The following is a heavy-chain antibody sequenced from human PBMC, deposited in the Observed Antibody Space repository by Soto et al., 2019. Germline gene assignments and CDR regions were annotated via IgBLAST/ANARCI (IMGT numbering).Heavy chain of an antibody. Sequence: SETLSLTCAVYGGSFSGYYWSWIRQPPGKGLEWIGEINHSGSTNYNPSLKSRVTISVDTSKNQFSLKLSSVTAADTAVYYCARDKSGGLDPWGQGTLVTVSS. V-gene: IGHV4-34*01. CDR2: INHSGST. D-gene: IGHD3-10*01. J-gene: IGHJ5*02. CDR3: ARDKSGGLDP. CDR1: GGSFSGYY.